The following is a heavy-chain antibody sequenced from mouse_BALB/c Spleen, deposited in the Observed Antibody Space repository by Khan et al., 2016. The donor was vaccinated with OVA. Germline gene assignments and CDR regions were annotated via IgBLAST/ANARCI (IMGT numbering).Heavy chain of an antibody. V-gene: IGHV3-6*01. CDR2: IRYDGIN. J-gene: IGHJ1*01. CDR3: ARDDGNFYWYFDV. CDR1: GYSFTSEYY. D-gene: IGHD2-1*01. Sequence: EVQLQESGPGLVKPSQSLSLTCSVTGYSFTSEYYWNWIRQFPGNKLEWMGYIRYDGINNFNPSLKNRISITRDTSKNQFFLKLNSVTTEDTATYFCARDDGNFYWYFDVWGAGTTVTVSS.